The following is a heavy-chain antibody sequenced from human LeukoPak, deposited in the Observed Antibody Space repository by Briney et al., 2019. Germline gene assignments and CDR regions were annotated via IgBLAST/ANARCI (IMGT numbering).Heavy chain of an antibody. CDR3: ARTGDGYNYYNYYYMDV. D-gene: IGHD5-24*01. CDR1: GASISSHY. V-gene: IGHV4-59*11. J-gene: IGHJ6*03. Sequence: SETLSLTCSVSGASISSHYWSWLRQPPGKGLEWIGYIYYSVRTDYNPSLKSRVTISVDMPNNQFSLKMSSVTAADTAVYYCARTGDGYNYYNYYYMDVWGKGTTVTVTS. CDR2: IYYSVRT.